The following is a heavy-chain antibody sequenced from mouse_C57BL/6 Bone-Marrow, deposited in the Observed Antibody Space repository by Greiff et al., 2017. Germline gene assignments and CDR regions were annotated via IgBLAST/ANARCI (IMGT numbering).Heavy chain of an antibody. J-gene: IGHJ2*01. Sequence: VQLQQSGAELVKPGASVMMSCKASGYTFTTYPLEWMKQNHGKSLEWIGNFHPYNDDTKYNEKFKGKATLTVEKSSSTVYLELSRLTSDDSAVYYCARGGNYGGYYFDYWGQGTTLTVSS. CDR3: ARGGNYGGYYFDY. CDR2: FHPYNDDT. D-gene: IGHD2-1*01. CDR1: GYTFTTYP. V-gene: IGHV1-47*01.